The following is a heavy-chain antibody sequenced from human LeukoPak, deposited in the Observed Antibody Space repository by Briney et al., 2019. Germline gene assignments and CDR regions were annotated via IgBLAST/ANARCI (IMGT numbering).Heavy chain of an antibody. Sequence: SETLSLTCAVSGGSISSGGYSWSWIRQPPGKGLEWIGYIYYSGTTNYNPSLKSRVTISVDTSKNQFSLKLSSVTAADTAVYYCARGVYIAAAQYAYWGQGTLVTVSS. J-gene: IGHJ4*02. CDR2: IYYSGTT. D-gene: IGHD6-13*01. CDR1: GGSISSGGYS. V-gene: IGHV4-61*08. CDR3: ARGVYIAAAQYAY.